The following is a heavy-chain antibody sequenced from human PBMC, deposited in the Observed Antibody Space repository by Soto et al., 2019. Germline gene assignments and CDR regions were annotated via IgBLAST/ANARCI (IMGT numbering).Heavy chain of an antibody. CDR1: GDTLASFG. J-gene: IGHJ4*02. CDR2: ISAYNGNT. Sequence: ASVKVSCKASGDTLASFGFSWVRQAPGQGLEWLGWISAYNGNTHYAQKVRDRVTLTTDTSTNTAYMELRSLTSDDTAVYYCARDQESITDRILQYWGQGTRVTVSS. CDR3: ARDQESITDRILQY. V-gene: IGHV1-18*01. D-gene: IGHD3-10*01.